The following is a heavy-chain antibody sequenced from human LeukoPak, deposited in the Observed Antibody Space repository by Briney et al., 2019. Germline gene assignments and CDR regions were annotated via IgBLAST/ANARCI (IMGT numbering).Heavy chain of an antibody. CDR1: GGSISSSSYY. CDR3: ARSYSIGSLWQLVTGP. Sequence: SETLSLTCTVSGGSISSSSYYWGWIRQPPGKGLEWIGSIYYTGSTHYNPYLKSRVTISVDTSKNQFSLRLSSVTAADTAVYFCARSYSIGSLWQLVTGPWGQGTLVTVSS. J-gene: IGHJ5*02. V-gene: IGHV4-39*01. D-gene: IGHD6-6*01. CDR2: IYYTGST.